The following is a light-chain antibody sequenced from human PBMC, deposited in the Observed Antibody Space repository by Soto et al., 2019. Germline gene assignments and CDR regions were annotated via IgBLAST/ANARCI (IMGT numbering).Light chain of an antibody. V-gene: IGKV3-20*01. CDR2: GAS. CDR1: QSVSSSF. CDR3: QQYGSSPLT. Sequence: EIVLTQSPGTLSLSPGERATLSCRASQSVSSSFLAWYQQKPGQAPRLLIYGASGRATGIPDRFSGSGSGTDFTLTIRRLDPEDFAVYYCQQYGSSPLTFGGGTKVEIK. J-gene: IGKJ4*01.